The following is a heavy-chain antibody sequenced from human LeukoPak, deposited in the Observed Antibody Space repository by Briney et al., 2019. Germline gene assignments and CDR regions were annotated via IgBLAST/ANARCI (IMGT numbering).Heavy chain of an antibody. V-gene: IGHV4-34*01. CDR3: ARGEYSSGWLFDY. CDR2: INHSGST. D-gene: IGHD6-19*01. CDR1: GGSFSGYY. J-gene: IGHJ4*02. Sequence: ETLSLTCAVYGGSFSGYYWSWIRQPPGKGLEWIGEINHSGSTNYNQSLTSRGTISVDTSKNQFSLKLSSVTAADTAVYYCARGEYSSGWLFDYWGQGTLVTVSS.